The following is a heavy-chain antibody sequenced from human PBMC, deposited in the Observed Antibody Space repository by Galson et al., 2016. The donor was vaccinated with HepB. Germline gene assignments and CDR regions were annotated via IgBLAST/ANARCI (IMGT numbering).Heavy chain of an antibody. Sequence: CAISGDSVSSNSAGWNWIRQSPSRGLEWLGRTYYRSKWDNDYAASVKGRISIKSDTSKNQFSLHLNSVIPEDTGVYYCAREGTTVVNYGLDVWGQGTTVTVSS. CDR1: GDSVSSNSAG. CDR2: TYYRSKWDN. J-gene: IGHJ6*02. D-gene: IGHD4-23*01. V-gene: IGHV6-1*01. CDR3: AREGTTVVNYGLDV.